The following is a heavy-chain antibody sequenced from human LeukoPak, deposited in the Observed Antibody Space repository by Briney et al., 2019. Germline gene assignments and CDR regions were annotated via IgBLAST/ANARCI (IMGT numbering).Heavy chain of an antibody. CDR3: ARGRLVVTALDY. CDR2: ISSNGGST. V-gene: IGHV3-64*01. CDR1: VFALTDDA. Sequence: VGCLSLSCALSVFALTDDAIRSGCRAPRKGLWCVSVISSNGGSTYYANSVTGRFIISRDNSKNTLDLQMGSLRVEDMAVYYCARGRLVVTALDYWGQGTLVTVSS. D-gene: IGHD2-21*02. J-gene: IGHJ4*02.